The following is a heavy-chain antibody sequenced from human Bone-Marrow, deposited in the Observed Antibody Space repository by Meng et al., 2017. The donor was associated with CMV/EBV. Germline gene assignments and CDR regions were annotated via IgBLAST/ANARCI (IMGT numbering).Heavy chain of an antibody. J-gene: IGHJ4*02. V-gene: IGHV1-69*05. CDR2: IIPIFGTA. CDR3: ARGGYSGYDPGIFDY. D-gene: IGHD5-12*01. Sequence: SVKVSCKASGGTFSSYAISWVRQAPGQGLEWMGGIIPIFGTANYAQKFQGRVTITTDESTSTAYMELSSLRSEDTAVYYCARGGYSGYDPGIFDYWGPGTLVTVSS. CDR1: GGTFSSYA.